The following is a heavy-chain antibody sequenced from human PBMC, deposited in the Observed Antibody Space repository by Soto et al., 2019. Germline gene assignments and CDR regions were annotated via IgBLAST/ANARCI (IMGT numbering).Heavy chain of an antibody. CDR1: GLTFSSYG. Sequence: QVQLVESGGGVVQPGRSLRLSCAASGLTFSSYGMHWVRQAPGKGLEWVALIWYDGSNKYYADSVKGRFTISRDNSKNTLYLQMNSLRAEDTAVYYGARDPPDYGDYYFDYWGQGTLVTVSS. CDR2: IWYDGSNK. V-gene: IGHV3-33*01. J-gene: IGHJ4*02. D-gene: IGHD4-17*01. CDR3: ARDPPDYGDYYFDY.